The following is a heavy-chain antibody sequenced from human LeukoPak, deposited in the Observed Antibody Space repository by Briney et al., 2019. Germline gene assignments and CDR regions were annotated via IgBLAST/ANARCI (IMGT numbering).Heavy chain of an antibody. CDR3: ARDLLEIAADSYFDY. J-gene: IGHJ4*02. V-gene: IGHV3-30*04. CDR1: GFTFSSHA. D-gene: IGHD6-13*01. CDR2: ISYDGSNK. Sequence: GGSLRLSCAASGFTFSSHAMNWVRQAPGKGLEWVAVISYDGSNKYYVDSVKGRFTISRDNSKNTLYLQMNSLRAEDTAVYYCARDLLEIAADSYFDYWGQGTLVTVSS.